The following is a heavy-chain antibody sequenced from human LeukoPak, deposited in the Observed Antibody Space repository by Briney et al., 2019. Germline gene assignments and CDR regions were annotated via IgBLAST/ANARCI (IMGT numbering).Heavy chain of an antibody. CDR2: IKSKTDGGTT. Sequence: GGSLRLSCAASGFTFSNAWMSWVRQAPGKGLEWVGRIKSKTDGGTTDYAAPVKGRFTISRDDSKNTLYLQMSSLKTEDTAVYYCTTDLIWFGELLSPTYYYYGMDVWGQGTTVTVSS. CDR1: GFTFSNAW. V-gene: IGHV3-15*01. D-gene: IGHD3-10*01. CDR3: TTDLIWFGELLSPTYYYYGMDV. J-gene: IGHJ6*02.